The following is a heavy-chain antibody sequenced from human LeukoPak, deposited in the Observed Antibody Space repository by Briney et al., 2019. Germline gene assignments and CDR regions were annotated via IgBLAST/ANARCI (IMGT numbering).Heavy chain of an antibody. V-gene: IGHV3-23*01. Sequence: GGSLRLSCAASGFTFSSYSMNWVRQAPGKGLEWVSSISSSGTGGKTYYADSVKGRFTISRDTSKNSLSLQMNSLRAEDTAVYFCAKDLKVGSIYPGTFDIWGQGTLVTVSS. J-gene: IGHJ3*02. D-gene: IGHD1-26*01. CDR2: ISSSGTGGKT. CDR3: AKDLKVGSIYPGTFDI. CDR1: GFTFSSYS.